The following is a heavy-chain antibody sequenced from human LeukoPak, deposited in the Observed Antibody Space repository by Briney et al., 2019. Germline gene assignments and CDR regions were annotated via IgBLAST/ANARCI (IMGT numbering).Heavy chain of an antibody. J-gene: IGHJ4*02. CDR1: GFIFNSYV. Sequence: GGSLRLSCAASGFIFNSYVMSWVRQAPGKGLEWVSAIGSSGGSTYYADSVKGRFTISRDNSKNTLYLQMNSLRAEDTAVYYCAKRSIDGSNSIDYWGQGTLVTVSS. D-gene: IGHD5-24*01. CDR2: IGSSGGST. V-gene: IGHV3-23*01. CDR3: AKRSIDGSNSIDY.